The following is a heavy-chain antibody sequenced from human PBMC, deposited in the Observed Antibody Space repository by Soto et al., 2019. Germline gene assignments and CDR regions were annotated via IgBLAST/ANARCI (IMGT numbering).Heavy chain of an antibody. D-gene: IGHD2-2*01. CDR2: IYYSGST. V-gene: IGHV4-30-4*01. Sequence: KPSETLSLTCTVSGGSISSGDYYWSWIRQPPGKGLEWIGYIYYSGSTYYNPSLKSRVTISVDTSKNQFSLKLSSVTAADTAVYYCARDLAHCSSTSCSRMDVWGQGTTVTVSS. CDR3: ARDLAHCSSTSCSRMDV. J-gene: IGHJ6*02. CDR1: GGSISSGDYY.